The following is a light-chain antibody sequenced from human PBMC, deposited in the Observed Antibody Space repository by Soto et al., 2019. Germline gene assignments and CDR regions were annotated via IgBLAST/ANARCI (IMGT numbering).Light chain of an antibody. CDR2: GAS. J-gene: IGKJ1*01. CDR1: QSVSSN. CDR3: QPYGSSPRT. Sequence: EVVMTQSPATLSVSPGERATLSCRASQSVSSNLAWYQQKPGQAPRLLIYGASSRATGIPDRFSGSGSGTDFTLTISRLEPEDFAVYYCQPYGSSPRTFGPGT. V-gene: IGKV3-20*01.